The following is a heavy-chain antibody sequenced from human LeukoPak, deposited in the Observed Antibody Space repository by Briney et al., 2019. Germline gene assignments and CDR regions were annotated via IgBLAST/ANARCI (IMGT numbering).Heavy chain of an antibody. CDR3: AKDRGSSGWYGDYYFDY. D-gene: IGHD6-19*01. CDR2: ISGSGGST. J-gene: IGHJ4*02. V-gene: IGHV3-23*01. CDR1: GFTFSGYA. Sequence: GGSLRLSCAASGFTFSGYAMSWVRQAPGKGLEWVSAISGSGGSTYYADSVKGRFTISRDNSKNTLYLQMNSLRAEDTAVYYCAKDRGSSGWYGDYYFDYWGQGTLVTVSS.